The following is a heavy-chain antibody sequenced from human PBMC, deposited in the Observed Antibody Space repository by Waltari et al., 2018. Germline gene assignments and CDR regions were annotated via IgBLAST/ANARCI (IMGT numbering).Heavy chain of an antibody. CDR2: IYYSGRT. J-gene: IGHJ3*02. D-gene: IGHD6-19*01. Sequence: QVQLQESGPGLVKPSETLSLACSVSGASISSYYLSWIRQPPGKGLEWIGYIYYSGRTNYNPSLKSRVTIAVDTSKNQFSLKLSSVTAADTPVYYCARDPAYSSGWYGGAFDIWGQGTMVTVSS. V-gene: IGHV4-59*01. CDR1: GASISSYY. CDR3: ARDPAYSSGWYGGAFDI.